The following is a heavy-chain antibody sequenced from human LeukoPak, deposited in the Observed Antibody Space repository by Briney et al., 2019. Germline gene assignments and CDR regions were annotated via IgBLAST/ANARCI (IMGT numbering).Heavy chain of an antibody. V-gene: IGHV3-23*01. D-gene: IGHD3-10*01. J-gene: IGHJ4*02. CDR2: ISGSGGST. Sequence: GRSLRLSCAASGFTFSRYAMSWVRQAPGKGLDWVSAISGSGGSTYYADSVKGRFTISRDNSKNTLYLQMNSLRAEDTAVYYCAKVSYHYYGSGSYVLDYWGQGTLVTVSS. CDR1: GFTFSRYA. CDR3: AKVSYHYYGSGSYVLDY.